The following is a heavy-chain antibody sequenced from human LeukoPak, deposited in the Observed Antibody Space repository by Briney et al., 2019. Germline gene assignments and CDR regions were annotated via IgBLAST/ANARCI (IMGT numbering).Heavy chain of an antibody. Sequence: ASVKVSCKASGYTFTSNYIHWVRQAPGQGPEWMGMIFPRDGSTSYAQKFQGRVTVTRDTSTSTVHMELSGLRSEDTAVYYCARDQEGFDYWGQGTLVTVSS. J-gene: IGHJ4*02. CDR3: ARDQEGFDY. CDR1: GYTFTSNY. V-gene: IGHV1-46*01. CDR2: IFPRDGST.